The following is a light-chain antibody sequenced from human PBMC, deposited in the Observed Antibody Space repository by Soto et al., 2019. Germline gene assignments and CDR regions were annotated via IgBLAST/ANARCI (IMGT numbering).Light chain of an antibody. CDR2: DVS. V-gene: IGLV2-11*01. CDR3: CSYAGASVWV. CDR1: SSDVGGYKY. Sequence: QSALTQPRSVSGSPGQSVIISCTGTSSDVGGYKYVSWYQQHPGKAPKLVIYDVSERPSGVPDRFSGYKSGNTASLTISVLQAEDEADYHCCSYAGASVWVFGGGTQLTVL. J-gene: IGLJ3*02.